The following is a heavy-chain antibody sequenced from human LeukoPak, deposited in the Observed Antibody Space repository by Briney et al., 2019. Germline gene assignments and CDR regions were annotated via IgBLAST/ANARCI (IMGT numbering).Heavy chain of an antibody. V-gene: IGHV1-2*02. CDR3: ARDPTNYSGFDY. CDR1: GYTFTGYY. Sequence: VASVKVSCKASGYTFTGYYMHWVRQAPGQGLEWMGWINPNSGGTNYAQKFQGRVTMTRDTSISTAYMELSRLRSDDTAVYYCARDPTNYSGFDYWGQGTMVTVSS. CDR2: INPNSGGT. D-gene: IGHD4/OR15-4a*01. J-gene: IGHJ4*02.